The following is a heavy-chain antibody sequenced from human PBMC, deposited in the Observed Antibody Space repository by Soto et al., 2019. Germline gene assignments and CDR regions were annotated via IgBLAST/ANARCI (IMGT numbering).Heavy chain of an antibody. CDR3: AKGLRPGYGHYYFDY. V-gene: IGHV3-30*18. CDR2: ISYDGSNK. Sequence: GGSLRLSCAASGFTFSSYGMHWVRQAPGKGLEWVAVISYDGSNKYYADSVKGRFTTSRDNSKNTLYLQMNSLRAEDTAVYYCAKGLRPGYGHYYFDYWGQGTLVTVSS. CDR1: GFTFSSYG. D-gene: IGHD5-18*01. J-gene: IGHJ4*02.